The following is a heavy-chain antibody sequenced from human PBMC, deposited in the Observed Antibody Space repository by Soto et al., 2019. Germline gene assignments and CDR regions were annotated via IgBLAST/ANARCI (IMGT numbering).Heavy chain of an antibody. Sequence: QVQLQQWGAGLLKPSETLSLRCVVNSGSFSGYYWTWIRQTPGKGLEWIGEISHSGSPNYNPSIMRRVTISADTYKKQFSLRLSAVTAADTVHYFCARGYESSRRYLPLLDYWGQGTLVTVSS. J-gene: IGHJ4*02. CDR2: ISHSGSP. CDR3: ARGYESSRRYLPLLDY. CDR1: SGSFSGYY. D-gene: IGHD3-22*01. V-gene: IGHV4-34*01.